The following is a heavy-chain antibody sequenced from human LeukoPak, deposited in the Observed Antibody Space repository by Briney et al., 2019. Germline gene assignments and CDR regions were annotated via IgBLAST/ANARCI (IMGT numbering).Heavy chain of an antibody. CDR1: GFTFNNYG. Sequence: GGSLRLSCAASGFTFNNYGMHWVRQAPGKGLEWVAFIRYNGNNQYYADSVKGRFTISRDNSKNTLYLQMNSLKGDDTAVYYCARDPYSGSYGNYYYYFMDVWGKGTTVTISS. CDR2: IRYNGNNQ. D-gene: IGHD1-26*01. J-gene: IGHJ6*03. V-gene: IGHV3-30*02. CDR3: ARDPYSGSYGNYYYYFMDV.